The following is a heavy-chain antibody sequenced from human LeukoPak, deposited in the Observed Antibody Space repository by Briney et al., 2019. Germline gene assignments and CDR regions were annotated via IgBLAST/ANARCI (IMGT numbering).Heavy chain of an antibody. J-gene: IGHJ4*02. Sequence: GGSLRLSCAASGFTFSNYMMHWVRQAPGKGLVWVSRIKSDGITITYADSVKGRFTISRGNAKNTLYLQMNSLRAEDTAVYYCLRDLNWSLDQWGQGTLVTVSS. D-gene: IGHD1-20*01. V-gene: IGHV3-74*01. CDR3: LRDLNWSLDQ. CDR2: IKSDGITI. CDR1: GFTFSNYM.